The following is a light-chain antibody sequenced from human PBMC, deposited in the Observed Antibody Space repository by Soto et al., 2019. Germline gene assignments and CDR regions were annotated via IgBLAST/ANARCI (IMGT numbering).Light chain of an antibody. CDR3: SSYTRSSNHV. J-gene: IGLJ1*01. V-gene: IGLV2-14*01. CDR1: SSDVGGHNY. Sequence: QSALTQPASVSGSPGESITISCTGTSSDVGGHNYVSWYRQHPGRAPKLMLYDVSNRPSGVSNRFSGSKSGNTDSLTISGLQAEDEADYYCSSYTRSSNHVFGTGTKLTVL. CDR2: DVS.